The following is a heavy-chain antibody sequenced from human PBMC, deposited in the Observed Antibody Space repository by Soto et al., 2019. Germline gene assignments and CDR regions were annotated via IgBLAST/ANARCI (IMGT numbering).Heavy chain of an antibody. CDR3: ARGITVAAYAFDI. CDR2: IIGDGSST. D-gene: IGHD6-19*01. V-gene: IGHV3-74*01. Sequence: PGGSLRLSCAASGFTSSSYLMHWVRQAPGKGLVWVSRIIGDGSSTNYADSVKGRFTISRDNAKNTLYLQMNSLTAEDTAVYFCARGITVAAYAFDIWGRGTMVTVSS. J-gene: IGHJ3*02. CDR1: GFTSSSYL.